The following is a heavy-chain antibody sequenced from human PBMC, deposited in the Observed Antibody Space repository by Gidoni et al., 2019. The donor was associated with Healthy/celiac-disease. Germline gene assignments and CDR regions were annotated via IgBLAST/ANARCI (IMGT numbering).Heavy chain of an antibody. D-gene: IGHD2-8*01. J-gene: IGHJ2*01. V-gene: IGHV4-59*11. CDR3: ARMGIGGCTNGVCYTSWYFDL. Sequence: QVQLQESGLGLVKPSETLSLTCTLPGGSISSHYWSWIRQPPGKGLEWIGYIYYSGSTNYNPSLKSRVTISVDTSKNQFSLKLSSVTAADTAVYYCARMGIGGCTNGVCYTSWYFDLWGRGTLVTVSS. CDR2: IYYSGST. CDR1: GGSISSHY.